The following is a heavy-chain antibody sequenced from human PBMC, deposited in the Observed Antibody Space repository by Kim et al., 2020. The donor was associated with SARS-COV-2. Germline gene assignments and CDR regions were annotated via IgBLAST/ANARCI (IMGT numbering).Heavy chain of an antibody. CDR3: ASSRGRVAAASDAFDI. D-gene: IGHD6-13*01. J-gene: IGHJ3*02. V-gene: IGHV4-4*09. Sequence: SLKSRVTISVDTSKNQFSLKLSSVTAADTAVYYCASSRGRVAAASDAFDIWGQGTMVTVSS.